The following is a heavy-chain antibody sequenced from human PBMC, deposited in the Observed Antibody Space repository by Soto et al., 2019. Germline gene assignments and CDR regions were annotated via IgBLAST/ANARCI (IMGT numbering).Heavy chain of an antibody. Sequence: EVQLVESGGGLVQPGRSLRLSCAASGFTFADYTMHWVRQAPGKGLEWVSLISWDSRKVDYADSVKGRFSISRDNARSSMYLQMNTLTPEDTAIYYGAKNMEYFAYSVSRPYEHWGRGTLVAVSS. CDR2: ISWDSRKV. J-gene: IGHJ4*02. CDR1: GFTFADYT. V-gene: IGHV3-9*01. D-gene: IGHD4-4*01. CDR3: AKNMEYFAYSVSRPYEH.